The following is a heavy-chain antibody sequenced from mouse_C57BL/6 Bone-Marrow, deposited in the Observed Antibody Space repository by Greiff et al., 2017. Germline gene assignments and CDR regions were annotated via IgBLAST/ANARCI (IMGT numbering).Heavy chain of an antibody. CDR2: INYDGSST. J-gene: IGHJ1*03. Sequence: EVQRVESEGGLVQPGSSMKLSCTASGFTFSDYYMAWVRQVPEKGLEWVANINYDGSSTYYLDSLKSRFIISRDNAKHILYLQMRSLKSEDTATYYCAREGDYINYDWYFDVWGTGTTVTVSS. CDR1: GFTFSDYY. D-gene: IGHD2-5*01. V-gene: IGHV5-16*01. CDR3: AREGDYINYDWYFDV.